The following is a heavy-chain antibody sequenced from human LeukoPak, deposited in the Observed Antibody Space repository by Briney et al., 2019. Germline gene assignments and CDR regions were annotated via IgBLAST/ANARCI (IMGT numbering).Heavy chain of an antibody. CDR1: GGSFSGYY. CDR2: INHSGST. D-gene: IGHD3-10*01. V-gene: IGHV4-34*01. Sequence: SETLSLTCAVYGGSFSGYYWSWIRQPPGKGLEWIGEINHSGSTNYNPSLKSRVTISVDTSKNQFSLKLSSVTAADTAVYYCARGLVSDAKEDYWGQGTLVTVSS. CDR3: ARGLVSDAKEDY. J-gene: IGHJ4*02.